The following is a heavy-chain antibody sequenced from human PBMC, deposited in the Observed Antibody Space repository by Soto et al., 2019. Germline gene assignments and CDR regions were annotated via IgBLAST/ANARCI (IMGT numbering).Heavy chain of an antibody. V-gene: IGHV3-74*01. CDR3: AGWRVGMFVPLDY. D-gene: IGHD3-10*02. CDR1: GFTFSSYW. CDR2: INGDGSSP. Sequence: HPGGSLRLSCAASGFTFSSYWMHWVRQAPGKGLVWVSRINGDGSSPNYADSVKGRFTISRDNAKNTLYLQMNSLRAEDTAVYYCAGWRVGMFVPLDYWGQGTLVTVSS. J-gene: IGHJ4*02.